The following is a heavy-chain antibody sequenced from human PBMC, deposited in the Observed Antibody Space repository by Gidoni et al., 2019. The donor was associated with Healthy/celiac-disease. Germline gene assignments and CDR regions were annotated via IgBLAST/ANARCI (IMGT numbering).Heavy chain of an antibody. V-gene: IGHV1-69-2*01. CDR1: GYTFTDYY. CDR3: ATDRRQTYYDILTGYFDAFDI. D-gene: IGHD3-9*01. Sequence: EVQLVQSGAEVKKPGATVKISCKVSGYTFTDYYMHWVQQAPGKGLEWMGLVDPEDGETIYAEKFQGRVTITADTSTDTAYMELSSLRSEDTAVYYCATDRRQTYYDILTGYFDAFDIWGQGTMVTVSS. J-gene: IGHJ3*02. CDR2: VDPEDGET.